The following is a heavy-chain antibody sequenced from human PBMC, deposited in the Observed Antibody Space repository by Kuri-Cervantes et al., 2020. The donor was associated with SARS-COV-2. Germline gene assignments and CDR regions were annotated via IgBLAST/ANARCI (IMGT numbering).Heavy chain of an antibody. Sequence: GGSLRLSCAASGFTFDDYAMHWVRQAPGKGLEWVSGISWNSGSIGYADSVKGRFTISRDNAKNSLYLQMNSLRAEDTAVYYCARDILSFLGTHYFDYWGQGTLVTVSS. V-gene: IGHV3-9*01. CDR1: GFTFDDYA. J-gene: IGHJ4*02. CDR2: ISWNSGSI. D-gene: IGHD3-16*02. CDR3: ARDILSFLGTHYFDY.